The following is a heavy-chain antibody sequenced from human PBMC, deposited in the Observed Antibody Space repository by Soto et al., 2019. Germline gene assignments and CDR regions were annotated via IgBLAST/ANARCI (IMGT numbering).Heavy chain of an antibody. D-gene: IGHD3-10*01. Sequence: TGGSLRLSCAASGFTFSDYYMSWIRQAPGKGLEWVSYISSSGSTIYYADSVKGRFTISRDNAKNSLYLQMNSLRAEDTAVYYCARDPNYYYAQGVDYWGQGTLVTVSS. CDR1: GFTFSDYY. V-gene: IGHV3-11*01. CDR2: ISSSGSTI. CDR3: ARDPNYYYAQGVDY. J-gene: IGHJ4*02.